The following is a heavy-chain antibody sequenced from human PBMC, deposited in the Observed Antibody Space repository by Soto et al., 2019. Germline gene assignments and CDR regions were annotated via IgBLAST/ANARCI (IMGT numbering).Heavy chain of an antibody. J-gene: IGHJ4*02. D-gene: IGHD4-17*01. CDR1: GGSISSYY. CDR3: ARRYGDQFDY. V-gene: IGHV4-59*01. Sequence: QVQLQESGTGLVKPSETLPLTCTVSGGSISSYYWSWIRQPPGKGLEWIGYIYYSGSTNYNPSLKSRVTISVDTSKNQSSLKLSSVTAADTAVYYCARRYGDQFDYWGQGTLVTGSS. CDR2: IYYSGST.